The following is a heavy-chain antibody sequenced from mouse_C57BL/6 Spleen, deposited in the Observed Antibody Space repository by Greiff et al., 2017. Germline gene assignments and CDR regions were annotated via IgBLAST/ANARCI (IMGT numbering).Heavy chain of an antibody. V-gene: IGHV1-52*01. CDR3: ARAITTGVGGFAY. CDR1: GYTFTSYW. CDR2: IYPSDSET. Sequence: QVQLQQPGAELVRPGSSVKLSCKASGYTFTSYWMHWVKQRPIQGLEWIGNIYPSDSETHYNQKFKDKATLTVDKSSSTAYMQLSSLTSEDSAVYYCARAITTGVGGFAYWGQGTLVTVSA. J-gene: IGHJ3*01. D-gene: IGHD1-1*01.